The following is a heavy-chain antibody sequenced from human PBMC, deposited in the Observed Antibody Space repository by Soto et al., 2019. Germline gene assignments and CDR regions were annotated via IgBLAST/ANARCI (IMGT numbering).Heavy chain of an antibody. CDR2: ISGSGRIT. CDR3: SKVPEVGVLLPAAVVAGFEA. Sequence: PGGSLRLSCAVSGFTFSSYAMSWLRQAPGEGLEWVSSISGSGRITYHADSVKGRFTISRDISKNTLYLHMNSLRAEDTAVYYCSKVPEVGVLLPAAVVAGFEARGQGCLVTVAS. CDR1: GFTFSSYA. D-gene: IGHD2-2*01. V-gene: IGHV3-23*01. J-gene: IGHJ4*02.